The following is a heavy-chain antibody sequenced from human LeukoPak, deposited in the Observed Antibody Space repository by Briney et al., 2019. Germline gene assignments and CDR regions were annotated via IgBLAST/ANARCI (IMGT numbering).Heavy chain of an antibody. Sequence: PGESLRPSCAASGFTFSRYWMTWVRHAQGPGLEWEASIKQDGTMRHYVDSVKGRFNISRDNGENSLDLQMNSLRAEYTAVYYCARGGTWDSDHWGQGTLVTVSS. CDR3: ARGGTWDSDH. D-gene: IGHD1-26*01. CDR2: IKQDGTMR. V-gene: IGHV3-7*05. J-gene: IGHJ4*02. CDR1: GFTFSRYW.